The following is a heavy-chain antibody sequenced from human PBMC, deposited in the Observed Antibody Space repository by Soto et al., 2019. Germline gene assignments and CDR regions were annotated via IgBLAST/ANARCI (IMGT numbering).Heavy chain of an antibody. J-gene: IGHJ3*02. Sequence: EVQLLESGGGLVQPGGSLRLSCAASGFSFSTYAMSWVRQAPGKGLEGVSTVGRGDSTCYADSVRGRFTISRDNSNNALFLQMNSLRADDTALYYCAKGILVEVPGTRAFDIWGQGTMVIVSS. D-gene: IGHD2-2*01. CDR2: VGRGDST. CDR1: GFSFSTYA. V-gene: IGHV3-23*01. CDR3: AKGILVEVPGTRAFDI.